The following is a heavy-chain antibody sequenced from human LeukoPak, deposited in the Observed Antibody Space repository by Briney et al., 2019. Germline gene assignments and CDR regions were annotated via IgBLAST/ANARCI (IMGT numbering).Heavy chain of an antibody. CDR3: ARVPLRQPHYFDY. V-gene: IGHV3-7*04. CDR1: GFPFNW. J-gene: IGHJ4*02. Sequence: GSLRLSCAASGFPFNWMSWVRQAPGKGLEWVANMKKDGSEKYYADSVKGRFTISRDNAKNSMYLQMNSLRVEDTAVYFCARVPLRQPHYFDYWGQGTLVTVSS. CDR2: MKKDGSEK. D-gene: IGHD2-2*01.